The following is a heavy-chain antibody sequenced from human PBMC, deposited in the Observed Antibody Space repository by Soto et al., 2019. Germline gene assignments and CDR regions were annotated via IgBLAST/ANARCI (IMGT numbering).Heavy chain of an antibody. CDR3: AGDCCASRHVGY. V-gene: IGHV3-53*01. D-gene: IGHD1-26*01. Sequence: EVQLVESGGGLIQPGGSLRLACAGSGFTVSSNYMRWVRQAPGKGLEWVPVIYSGGSTYYADSVKGRFTISRDNSKNTLYLQMNSLIAEDTAVDYRAGDCCASRHVGYWGQGTLLTVSS. CDR1: GFTVSSNY. J-gene: IGHJ4*01. CDR2: IYSGGST.